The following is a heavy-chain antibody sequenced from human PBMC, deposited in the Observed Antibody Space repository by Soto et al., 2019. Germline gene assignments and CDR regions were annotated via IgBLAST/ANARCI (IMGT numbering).Heavy chain of an antibody. CDR1: GGSISSSSYY. CDR2: NYYSGST. J-gene: IGHJ4*02. D-gene: IGHD6-25*01. V-gene: IGHV4-39*01. Sequence: QLQLQESGPGLVKPSETLSLTCTVSGGSISSSSYYWGWIRQPPGKGVEWIGSNYYSGSTYYNPSIKSRATTFVDTSKNQFSQKLSSVTAADTAVYYCAGGPSSGSWATIWGQGTLVTVSS. CDR3: AGGPSSGSWATI.